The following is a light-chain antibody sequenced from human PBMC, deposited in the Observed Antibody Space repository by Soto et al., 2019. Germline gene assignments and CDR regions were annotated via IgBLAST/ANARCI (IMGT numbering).Light chain of an antibody. Sequence: DIQMTQSPSSLSASVGDRVTITCRASQSISSYVNWYQQKPGKAPKLLIYAASSLQSGVPSRFSGSGSGTDFTLTISSLQPEDFATDYCQQSYSTSRTFGQGTTVQVK. V-gene: IGKV1-39*01. CDR1: QSISSY. J-gene: IGKJ1*01. CDR2: AAS. CDR3: QQSYSTSRT.